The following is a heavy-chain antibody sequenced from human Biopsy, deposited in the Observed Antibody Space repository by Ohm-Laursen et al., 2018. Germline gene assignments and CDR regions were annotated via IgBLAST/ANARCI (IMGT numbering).Heavy chain of an antibody. J-gene: IGHJ2*01. CDR1: GASVKTSGYF. CDR3: VREPKTGTAEAWYFDL. D-gene: IGHD3-9*01. CDR2: ISYNKRT. V-gene: IGHV4-31*03. Sequence: SQTLSLTCSVSGASVKTSGYFWAWIRQRPGKGLEWIGYISYNKRTHYNPSLTSRLAISFDTSNNRISLQLRSVSVADTAVYYCVREPKTGTAEAWYFDLWGRGSPVTVPS.